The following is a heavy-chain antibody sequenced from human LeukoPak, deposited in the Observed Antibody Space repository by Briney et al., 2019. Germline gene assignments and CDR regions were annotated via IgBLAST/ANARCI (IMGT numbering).Heavy chain of an antibody. J-gene: IGHJ4*02. D-gene: IGHD3-22*01. CDR2: ISGSGGST. Sequence: GGSLRLSCAASGFTFSSYAMSGVRQAPGKGLEWVSAISGSGGSTYYADSVKGRFTISRDNSKNTLYLQMNSLRAEDTAVYYCAKIYDSSGYAYWGQGTLVTVSS. CDR3: AKIYDSSGYAY. V-gene: IGHV3-23*01. CDR1: GFTFSSYA.